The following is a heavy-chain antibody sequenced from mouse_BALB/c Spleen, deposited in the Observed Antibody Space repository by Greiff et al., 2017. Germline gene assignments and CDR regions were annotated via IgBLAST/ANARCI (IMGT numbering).Heavy chain of an antibody. V-gene: IGHV2-9*02. D-gene: IGHD4-1*01. CDR1: GLSFTCYG. CDR2: IWAGGST. Sequence: QVQLKESGPGLVAPSQSLSITCSVSGLSFTCYGVHWVRQPPGKGLEWLGVIWAGGSTNYNSALMSRLSISKDNSKSQVFLKMNSLQTDDTAMYYCACNWDARFAYWGQGTLVTVSA. J-gene: IGHJ3*01. CDR3: ACNWDARFAY.